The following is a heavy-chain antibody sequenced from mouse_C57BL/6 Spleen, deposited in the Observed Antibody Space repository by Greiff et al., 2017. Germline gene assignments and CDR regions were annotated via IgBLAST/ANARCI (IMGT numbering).Heavy chain of an antibody. Sequence: VKLMESGAELVRPGASVKLSCKASGYTFTDYYINWVKQRPGQGLEWIARIYPGSGNTYYNEKFKGKATLTAEKSSSTAYMQLSSLTSEDSAVYFCARFSYDGSWFAYWGQGTLVTVSA. CDR2: IYPGSGNT. V-gene: IGHV1-76*01. CDR1: GYTFTDYY. J-gene: IGHJ3*01. CDR3: ARFSYDGSWFAY. D-gene: IGHD2-3*01.